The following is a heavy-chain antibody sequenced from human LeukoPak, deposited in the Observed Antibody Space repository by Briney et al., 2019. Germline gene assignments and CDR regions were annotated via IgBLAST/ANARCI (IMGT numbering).Heavy chain of an antibody. Sequence: GGSLRRSCAASGFTFSDYYMSWIRQAPGKGLEWVSGISWNSGSIGYADSVKGRFTISRDNAKNSLYLQMNSLRAEDTALYYCAKDRVVRSRHLMCLGDYWGQGTLVTVSS. CDR1: GFTFSDYY. V-gene: IGHV3-9*01. J-gene: IGHJ4*02. CDR2: ISWNSGSI. D-gene: IGHD2-2*01. CDR3: AKDRVVRSRHLMCLGDY.